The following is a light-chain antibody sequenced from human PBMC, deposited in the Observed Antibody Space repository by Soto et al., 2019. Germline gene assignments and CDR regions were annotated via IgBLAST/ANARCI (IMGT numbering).Light chain of an antibody. J-gene: IGKJ4*01. CDR2: DAS. V-gene: IGKV3-15*01. CDR3: QQANSFAIT. CDR1: QIISNN. Sequence: EIVMTQSPATLSVSPGERATLSCRASQIISNNLAWYQQKPGRAPRLFIYDASTRATGIPARFSGSGSGTEFTLTISSLQSEDFAVYYCQQANSFAITFGGGTKVEI.